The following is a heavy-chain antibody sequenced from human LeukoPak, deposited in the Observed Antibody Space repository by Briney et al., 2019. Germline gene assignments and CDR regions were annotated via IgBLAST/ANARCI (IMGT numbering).Heavy chain of an antibody. J-gene: IGHJ6*03. Sequence: ASVNVSCKATGCTFTGYYIHWVRQARAQGLDWMGWINPNSGGTNYAQKLQERATMPMHTPISTAYMELNGQSANDRAVYFCASDNSSSWYSTEYYYYYMDVWGKGTTVTVSS. V-gene: IGHV1-2*02. CDR3: ASDNSSSWYSTEYYYYYMDV. CDR2: INPNSGGT. CDR1: GCTFTGYY. D-gene: IGHD6-13*01.